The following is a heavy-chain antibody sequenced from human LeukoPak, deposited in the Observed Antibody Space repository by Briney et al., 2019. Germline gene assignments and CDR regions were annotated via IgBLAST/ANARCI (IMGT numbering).Heavy chain of an antibody. Sequence: PGGSLRLSCAASGFTFRNYAMHWVRQAPGKGLEYVSAISSNGGITYYANSVKGRFTISRDNSKNTLYLQMGSLRAEDTAVYYCATPSGGYWGQGTLVTVSS. D-gene: IGHD6-25*01. CDR2: ISSNGGIT. CDR1: GFTFRNYA. J-gene: IGHJ4*02. CDR3: ATPSGGY. V-gene: IGHV3-64*01.